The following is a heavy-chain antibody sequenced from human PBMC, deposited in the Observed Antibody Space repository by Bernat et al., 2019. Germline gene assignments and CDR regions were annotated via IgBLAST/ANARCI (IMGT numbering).Heavy chain of an antibody. V-gene: IGHV3-30*04. D-gene: IGHD5-12*01. Sequence: QVQLVESGGGVVQPGRSLRLSCAASGFTFSSYAIHWVRQAPGKGLEWVAIISYDGSNKYYADSVKGRFTISRDNSNNTLYLQMNSLGAEDTAVYYCAKGGGYAKFDPWGQGTLVTVSS. CDR2: ISYDGSNK. CDR1: GFTFSSYA. CDR3: AKGGGYAKFDP. J-gene: IGHJ5*02.